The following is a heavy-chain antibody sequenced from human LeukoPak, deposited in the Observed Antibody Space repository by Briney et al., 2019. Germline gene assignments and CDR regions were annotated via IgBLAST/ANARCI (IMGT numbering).Heavy chain of an antibody. Sequence: SETLSLTCTVSGGSISNYYWSWIRQPPGKGLEWIGYIYYSGSTYYNPSLKGRVTISVDTSKNQFSLKLSSVTAADTDVYYCARRGNSLDYWGQGTLVTVSS. CDR1: GGSISNYY. CDR3: ARRGNSLDY. D-gene: IGHD4-23*01. CDR2: IYYSGST. V-gene: IGHV4-59*01. J-gene: IGHJ4*02.